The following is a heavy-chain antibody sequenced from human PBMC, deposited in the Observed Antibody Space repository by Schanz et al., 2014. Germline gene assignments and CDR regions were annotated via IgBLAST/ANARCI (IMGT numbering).Heavy chain of an antibody. V-gene: IGHV3-23*04. J-gene: IGHJ4*02. Sequence: VQLVESGGGVVQPGRSLRLSCAASGFTFSNHALSWVRQAPGKGLEWVSGIGGSGDSTYYADSVKGRFTISRDNSKNTVYLQMNSLRGEDTGMYYCARGDPVAGLDYWGRGTLVTVSS. CDR1: GFTFSNHA. CDR3: ARGDPVAGLDY. CDR2: IGGSGDST.